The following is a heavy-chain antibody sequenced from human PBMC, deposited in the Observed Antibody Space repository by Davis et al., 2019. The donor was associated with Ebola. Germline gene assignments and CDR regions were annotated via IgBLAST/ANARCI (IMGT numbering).Heavy chain of an antibody. D-gene: IGHD3-16*01. CDR1: RYTFTRSG. CDR3: ARDIAMIRGGWFDH. Sequence: ASSVTVSCQASRYTFTRSGIPWLRQAPGQGLEWMAWISAYNGKTNYAQKFLGRVTMTTDTSTSTAYMELRSLRSDDTDVYYCARDIAMIRGGWFDHWGQGTLVSVSS. CDR2: ISAYNGKT. J-gene: IGHJ5*02. V-gene: IGHV1-18*01.